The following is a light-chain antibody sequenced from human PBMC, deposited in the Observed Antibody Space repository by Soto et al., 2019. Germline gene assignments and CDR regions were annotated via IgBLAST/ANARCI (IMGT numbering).Light chain of an antibody. CDR3: QQGYDTRWS. V-gene: IGKV1-39*01. CDR2: ATS. CDR1: QNIRSY. Sequence: DIQMTQSPSYLSASVGDRVTISCRASQNIRSYLSWYQQKPGKAPKLLIYATSGLQSGVPSRFSGTGSGTDFTLTNRALQPEDLATYFCQQGYDTRWSFGQGTMVEIK. J-gene: IGKJ1*01.